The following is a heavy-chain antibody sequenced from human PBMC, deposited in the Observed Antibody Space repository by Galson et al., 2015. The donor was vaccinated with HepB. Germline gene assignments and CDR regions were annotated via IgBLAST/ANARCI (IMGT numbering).Heavy chain of an antibody. J-gene: IGHJ4*02. CDR2: IYPGDSDT. Sequence: QSGAEVKKPGESLKISCKGSGYSFTSYWIGWVRQMPGKGLEWMGIIYPGDSDTRYSPSFQGQVTISADKSISTAYLQWSSPKASDTAMYYCARGLYYDSSGSIILDYWGQGTLVTVSS. CDR3: ARGLYYDSSGSIILDY. CDR1: GYSFTSYW. V-gene: IGHV5-51*01. D-gene: IGHD3-22*01.